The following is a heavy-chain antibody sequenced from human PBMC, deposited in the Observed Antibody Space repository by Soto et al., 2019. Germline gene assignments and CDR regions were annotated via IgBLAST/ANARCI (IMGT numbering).Heavy chain of an antibody. Sequence: GGSLRLSCEASGFANRNNALPWVRQTPCKGLQWVGVISFEGSHKYYADSVKGRFTVSRENPKTTVSLQMDSLTVEDSALYYCVREADIAAAGAPQGVLWGQGT. CDR1: GFANRNNA. D-gene: IGHD6-13*01. J-gene: IGHJ4*02. CDR3: VREADIAAAGAPQGVL. V-gene: IGHV3-30-3*01. CDR2: ISFEGSHK.